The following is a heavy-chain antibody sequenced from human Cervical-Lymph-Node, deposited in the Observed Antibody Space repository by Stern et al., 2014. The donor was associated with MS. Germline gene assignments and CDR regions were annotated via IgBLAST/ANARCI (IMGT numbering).Heavy chain of an antibody. V-gene: IGHV3-66*01. D-gene: IGHD6-6*01. CDR2: IHTVGTT. J-gene: IGHJ4*02. CDR1: GFPVGASY. Sequence: VQLVQSGGGLVQPGGPLRLSCEASGFPVGASYMNWVRQAPGKGLEWVSRIHTVGTTPYADSVKGRFTISRANAKNALYLQMDRLTVEDTAVYYCAREIAGRRFEDWGRGTLVAVSP. CDR3: AREIAGRRFED.